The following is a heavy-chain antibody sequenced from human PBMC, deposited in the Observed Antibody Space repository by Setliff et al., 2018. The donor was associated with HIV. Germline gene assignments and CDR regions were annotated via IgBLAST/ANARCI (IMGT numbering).Heavy chain of an antibody. V-gene: IGHV3-7*01. CDR3: ARDATRGGDFDF. CDR1: GFTSGFTFTNYW. CDR2: INQNGRET. J-gene: IGHJ4*02. D-gene: IGHD1-26*01. Sequence: GGSLRLSCAASGFTSGFTFTNYWMSWVRQAPGKGLEWVANINQNGRETFYVDSVKGRFTMSRDNAKNLVYLEMNSLKVEDTAVYYCARDATRGGDFDFWGQGTLVTVSS.